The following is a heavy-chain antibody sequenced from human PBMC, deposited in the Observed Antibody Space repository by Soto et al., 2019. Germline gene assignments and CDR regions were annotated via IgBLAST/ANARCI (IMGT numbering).Heavy chain of an antibody. CDR2: IIPIFGTA. V-gene: IGHV1-69*13. D-gene: IGHD3-10*01. Sequence: GASVKVSCKASGGTFSSYAISWVRQAPGQGLEWMGGIIPIFGTANYAQKFQGRVTITADESTSTAYMELSSLRSEDTAVYYCAAVSLYAGGGVAWAGPDYWGQGTLVTVSS. J-gene: IGHJ4*02. CDR3: AAVSLYAGGGVAWAGPDY. CDR1: GGTFSSYA.